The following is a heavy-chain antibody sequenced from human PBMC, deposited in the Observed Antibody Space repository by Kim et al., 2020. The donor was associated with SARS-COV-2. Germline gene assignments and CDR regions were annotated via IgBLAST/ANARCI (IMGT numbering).Heavy chain of an antibody. Sequence: ASVKVSCKASGYTFTGYYMHWVRQAPGQGLEWMGRINPNSGGTNYAQKFQGRVTMTRDTSISTAYMELSRLRSDDTAVYYCARDPYCGGDCYSDYWGQGTLVTVSS. V-gene: IGHV1-2*06. CDR2: INPNSGGT. D-gene: IGHD2-21*02. CDR3: ARDPYCGGDCYSDY. J-gene: IGHJ4*02. CDR1: GYTFTGYY.